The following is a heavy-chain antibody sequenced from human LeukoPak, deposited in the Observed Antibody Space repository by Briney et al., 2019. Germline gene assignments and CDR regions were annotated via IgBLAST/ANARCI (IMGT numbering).Heavy chain of an antibody. V-gene: IGHV3-33*01. CDR3: ARDPADGDAFDI. CDR1: GFTFSSYG. J-gene: IGHJ3*02. CDR2: IWYDGSNK. Sequence: GRSLRLSCAASGFTFSSYGMHWVRQAPGKGLEWVAVIWYDGSNKYYADSVKGRFTISRDNSKNTLYLQMNSLRAEDTAVYYCARDPADGDAFDIWGQGTMVTVSS.